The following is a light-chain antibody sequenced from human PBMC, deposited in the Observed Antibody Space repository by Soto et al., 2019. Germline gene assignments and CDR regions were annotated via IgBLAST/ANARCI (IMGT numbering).Light chain of an antibody. CDR1: QNIRSN. V-gene: IGKV3-15*01. CDR2: GAL. J-gene: IGKJ4*01. CDR3: QQRTNLWLT. Sequence: EIVMTQSPATLSVSPGERATLSCRASQNIRSNLAWYQQKPGQAPRLLIYGALTRATGIPARFSGSGSGTDFTLTISGLQSEDFAVYFCQQRTNLWLTFGGGTKVEIK.